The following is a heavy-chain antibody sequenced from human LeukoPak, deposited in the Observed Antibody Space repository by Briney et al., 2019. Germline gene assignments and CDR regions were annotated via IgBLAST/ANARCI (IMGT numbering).Heavy chain of an antibody. D-gene: IGHD3-16*02. CDR3: ARVYPQENY. Sequence: PSQTLSLTCTVSGGSISSGSYYWSWIRQPAGKGLEWIGRIYTSGSTNYNPPLKSRVTISVDTSKNQFSLKLSSVTAADTAVYYCARVYPQENYWGQGTLVTVSS. CDR1: GGSISSGSYY. J-gene: IGHJ4*02. CDR2: IYTSGST. V-gene: IGHV4-61*02.